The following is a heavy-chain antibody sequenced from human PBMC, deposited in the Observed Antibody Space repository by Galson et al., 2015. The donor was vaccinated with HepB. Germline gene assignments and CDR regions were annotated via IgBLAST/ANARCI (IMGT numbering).Heavy chain of an antibody. J-gene: IGHJ5*02. CDR3: ARAPTYDFWSGYYFSTNWFDP. Sequence: SVKVSCKASGYTFTSYDINWVRQATGQGLEWMGWMNPNSGNTGYAQKFQGRVTMTRNTSISTAYMELSSLRSEDTAVYYCARAPTYDFWSGYYFSTNWFDPWGQGTLVTVSS. V-gene: IGHV1-8*01. CDR1: GYTFTSYD. D-gene: IGHD3-3*01. CDR2: MNPNSGNT.